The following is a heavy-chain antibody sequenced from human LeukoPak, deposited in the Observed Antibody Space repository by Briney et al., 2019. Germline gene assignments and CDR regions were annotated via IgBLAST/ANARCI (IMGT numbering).Heavy chain of an antibody. CDR3: ARQAYYYDSYDAFDI. CDR1: GYSFTNYW. CDR2: IYPGDSDT. D-gene: IGHD3-22*01. J-gene: IGHJ3*02. Sequence: GESLKISCQVSGYSFTNYWIGWVRQMPGKGLEWMGIIYPGDSDTRYSPSFQGQVTTSADKSISTAYLQWSSLKASDTAMYYCARQAYYYDSYDAFDIWGQGTMVTVSS. V-gene: IGHV5-51*01.